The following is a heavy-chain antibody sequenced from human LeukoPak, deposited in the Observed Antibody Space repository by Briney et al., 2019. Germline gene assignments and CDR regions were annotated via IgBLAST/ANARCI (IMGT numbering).Heavy chain of an antibody. CDR2: INPSGGST. CDR1: GYTFTSYY. V-gene: IGHV1-46*01. J-gene: IGHJ4*02. Sequence: ASVKVSCKASGYTFTSYYMHWVRQAPGQGLEWMGIINPSGGSTSYAQKFQGRVTMTRDTSTSTVYMELSSLRSEDTAVYYCARDRLGYCSSTSCHNNDYWGQGTLVTVSS. CDR3: ARDRLGYCSSTSCHNNDY. D-gene: IGHD2-2*02.